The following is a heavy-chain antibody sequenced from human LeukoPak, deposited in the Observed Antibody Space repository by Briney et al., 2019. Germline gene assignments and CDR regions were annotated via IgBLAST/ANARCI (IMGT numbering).Heavy chain of an antibody. V-gene: IGHV3-23*01. J-gene: IGHJ6*03. CDR3: AKDTSAWWYHRAYMNV. Sequence: GGSLRLSCAASGFAFSVYAMRWVRQAPGGGLGRVSANRGSGDKTIHADSVKGRFTTSRDNYKNTLSLQMSSLRVEDSAVYFCAKDTSAWWYHRAYMNVWGAGTTVTVSS. CDR2: NRGSGDKT. CDR1: GFAFSVYA. D-gene: IGHD2-15*01.